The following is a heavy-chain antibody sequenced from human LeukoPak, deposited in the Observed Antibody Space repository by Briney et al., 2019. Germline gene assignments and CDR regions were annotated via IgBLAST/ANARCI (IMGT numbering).Heavy chain of an antibody. J-gene: IGHJ4*02. CDR2: ISNTGNTI. CDR3: AGGLGSGWRY. D-gene: IGHD6-19*01. CDR1: EFAFSSYE. Sequence: GGSLRLSCTNSEFAFSSYEMNWIRQAPGKGLEWVSYISNTGNTIYYADSVKGRFTISRDNAKNSLYLQMNSLRVEDTALYYCAGGLGSGWRYWGQGTLVTVSS. V-gene: IGHV3-48*03.